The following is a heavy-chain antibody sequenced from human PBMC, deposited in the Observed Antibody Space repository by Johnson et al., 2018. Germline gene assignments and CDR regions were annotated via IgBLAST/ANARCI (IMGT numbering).Heavy chain of an antibody. D-gene: IGHD3-3*01. V-gene: IGHV3-30*18. J-gene: IGHJ1*01. CDR2: ISYHGDEK. Sequence: QVQLVESGGGVVQPGRSLRLSCAASGFTFSSYGMHWVRQAPGKGLEWVALISYHGDEKYSDSVTGRFTISRDNSKNTLYLHMNSLRAEDTGLYYCAKETSRTIFGVVTEMISVQNWGQGTLVTVSS. CDR3: AKETSRTIFGVVTEMISVQN. CDR1: GFTFSSYG.